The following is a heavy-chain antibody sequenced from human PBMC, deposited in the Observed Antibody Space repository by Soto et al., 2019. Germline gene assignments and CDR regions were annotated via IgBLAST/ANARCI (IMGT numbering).Heavy chain of an antibody. Sequence: QVPLVESGGGVVQPGRSLRLSCVASGFTFSSYGMHWVRQAPGKGLEWVAVIFHDGSNENYGDSVKGRFTISRDNSKNTLYLQMDSLRAEDTAVYYCGGASSTWEHWGQGTLVTVSS. J-gene: IGHJ4*02. CDR2: IFHDGSNE. CDR1: GFTFSSYG. V-gene: IGHV3-33*03. D-gene: IGHD6-13*01. CDR3: GGASSTWEH.